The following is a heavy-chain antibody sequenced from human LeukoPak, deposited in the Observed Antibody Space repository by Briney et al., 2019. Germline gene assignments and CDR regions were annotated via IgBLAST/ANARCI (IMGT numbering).Heavy chain of an antibody. CDR1: GFTFNNAW. CDR3: TTINPAGHFDY. Sequence: GGSLRLSCAASGFTFNNAWMSWVRQAPGKGLEWVGRIKSKSDGGTTDYAAPVKGRFTISRDDSKNTLYLQMNSLKTEDTAVYYCTTINPAGHFDYWGQGTLVTVSS. V-gene: IGHV3-15*05. CDR2: IKSKSDGGTT. J-gene: IGHJ4*02. D-gene: IGHD6-13*01.